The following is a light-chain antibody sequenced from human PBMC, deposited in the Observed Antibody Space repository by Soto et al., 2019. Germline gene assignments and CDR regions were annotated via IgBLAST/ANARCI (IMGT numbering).Light chain of an antibody. Sequence: EIVLTQSPGTLSLPPAENATLSCRASQNVSSNYLAWYQQRPGQAPRLLMYGAFIRATGIPDRISGSGSGTDFTVTISRLEPEDFAVYYCEYYGGYYGSSPRYTFGQGTKVDIK. CDR3: EYYGGYYGSSPRYT. J-gene: IGKJ2*01. CDR2: GAF. V-gene: IGKV3-20*01. CDR1: QNVSSNY.